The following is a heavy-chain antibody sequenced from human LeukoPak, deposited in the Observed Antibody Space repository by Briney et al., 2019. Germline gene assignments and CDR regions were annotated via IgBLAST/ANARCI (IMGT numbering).Heavy chain of an antibody. J-gene: IGHJ4*02. D-gene: IGHD6-6*01. CDR2: ISYDGKDK. CDR3: ATSPGLGYSSSLTGVDY. V-gene: IGHV3-30*04. Sequence: GGSLRLSCAASGFTFSLFAMHWVGQSPGKGLEWVAAISYDGKDKFYADSVQGRFTFSRDNSKNTLSLQMNSLRAEDTAVYYCATSPGLGYSSSLTGVDYWGQGTLVTVSS. CDR1: GFTFSLFA.